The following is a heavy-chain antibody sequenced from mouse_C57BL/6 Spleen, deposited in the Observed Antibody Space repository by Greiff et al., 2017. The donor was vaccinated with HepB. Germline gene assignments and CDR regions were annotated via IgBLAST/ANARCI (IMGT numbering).Heavy chain of an antibody. V-gene: IGHV3-6*01. CDR2: ISYDGSN. CDR3: ARVVATDYAMDY. J-gene: IGHJ4*01. Sequence: EESGPGLVKPSQSLSLTCSVTGYSITSGYYWNWIRQFPGNKLEWMGYISYDGSNNYNPSLKNRISITRDTSKNQFFLKLKSVTTEDTATYYCARVVATDYAMDYWGQGTSVTVSS. CDR1: GYSITSGYY. D-gene: IGHD1-1*01.